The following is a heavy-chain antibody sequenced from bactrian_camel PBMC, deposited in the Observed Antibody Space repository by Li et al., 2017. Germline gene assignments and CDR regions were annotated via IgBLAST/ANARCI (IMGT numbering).Heavy chain of an antibody. CDR1: GLPFSTND. D-gene: IGHD1*01. CDR2: ITEASDKT. J-gene: IGHJ4*01. Sequence: VQLVESGGALVQPGGSLRLSCAASGLPFSTNDMSWVRQAPGKGLDWVSGITEASDKTFYADSVKGRFTISRDNAENALYLQMNSLRTEDTGVYYCATDLAGVRYWGAGTQVTVS. CDR3: ATDLAGVRY. V-gene: IGHV3S40*01.